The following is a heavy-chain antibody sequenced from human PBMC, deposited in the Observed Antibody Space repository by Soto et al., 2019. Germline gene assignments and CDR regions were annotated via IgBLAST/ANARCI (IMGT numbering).Heavy chain of an antibody. CDR1: GGSISSGNCY. D-gene: IGHD5-12*01. V-gene: IGHV4-61*01. CDR3: ARQTYSGYDEPFDY. Sequence: PSETLSLTCTVSGGSISSGNCYWNWIRQPPGKGLEWIGYIYYSGSTNYNPSLKSRVTISVDTSKNQFSLKLNSVTAADTAVYYCARQTYSGYDEPFDYWGQGTLVTVSS. J-gene: IGHJ4*02. CDR2: IYYSGST.